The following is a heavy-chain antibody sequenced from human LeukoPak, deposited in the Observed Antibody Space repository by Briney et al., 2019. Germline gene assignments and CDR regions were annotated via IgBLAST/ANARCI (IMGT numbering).Heavy chain of an antibody. CDR3: ARDSAAWSLDY. CDR1: GYTLNNLA. J-gene: IGHJ4*02. CDR2: ISGWISGYSGNT. V-gene: IGHV1-18*01. Sequence: ASVKVSCKASGYTLNNLAISWVRQAPGQGLEWMGWISGWISGYSGNTVYAQKFQGRVTLTTDTSTSTAYMELRSLTSDDTAVYYCARDSAAWSLDYWGQGTLVTVSS. D-gene: IGHD2-15*01.